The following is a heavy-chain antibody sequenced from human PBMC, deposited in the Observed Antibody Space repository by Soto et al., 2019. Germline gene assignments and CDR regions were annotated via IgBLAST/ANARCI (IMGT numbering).Heavy chain of an antibody. Sequence: ASVKVSCKASGYMFSGFYLHWLRRAPGQGLEWMGWINPNNGVTTYAKNFQGRVTMTRDSSISTAYMELSSLRSADTAVYFCAAAAIPVAGRHPDFWGQGTVVTVSS. V-gene: IGHV1-2*02. J-gene: IGHJ4*02. CDR3: AAAAIPVAGRHPDF. CDR2: INPNNGVT. D-gene: IGHD6-19*01. CDR1: GYMFSGFY.